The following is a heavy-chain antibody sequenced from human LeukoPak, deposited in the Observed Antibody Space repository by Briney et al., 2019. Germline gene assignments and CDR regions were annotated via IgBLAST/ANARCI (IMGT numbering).Heavy chain of an antibody. CDR2: ISSSSSYI. J-gene: IGHJ3*02. V-gene: IGHV3-21*01. Sequence: PGGSLRLSCAASGFTFSSYSMTWVRQAPGKGLEWVSSISSSSSYIYYADSVKGRFTISRDNAKNSLYLQMNSLRAEDTAVYYCARDHPPHSYLNSDAFDIWGQGTMVTVSS. D-gene: IGHD4-23*01. CDR1: GFTFSSYS. CDR3: ARDHPPHSYLNSDAFDI.